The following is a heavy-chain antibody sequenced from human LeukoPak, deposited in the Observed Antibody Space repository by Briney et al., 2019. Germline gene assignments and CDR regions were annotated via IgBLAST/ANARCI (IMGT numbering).Heavy chain of an antibody. CDR3: AREGWVNWFDP. J-gene: IGHJ5*02. D-gene: IGHD1-26*01. Sequence: PGGSLRLSCAASGFTFSSYEMNWVRQAPGKGLEWVSYISSSGSTIYYADSVKGRFTISRDNAKNSLYLQMNSLRAEDTAVYYCAREGWVNWFDPWGQGTWSPSPQ. CDR1: GFTFSSYE. V-gene: IGHV3-48*03. CDR2: ISSSGSTI.